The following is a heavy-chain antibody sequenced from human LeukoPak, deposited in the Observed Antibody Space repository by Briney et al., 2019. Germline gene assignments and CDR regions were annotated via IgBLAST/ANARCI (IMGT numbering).Heavy chain of an antibody. Sequence: ASVKVSCKASGYTSTSYDINWVRQATGQGLEWMGWMNPNSGNTGYAQKFQGRVTMTRNTSISTAYMELSSLRSEDTAVYYCARATHGYYYYYGMDVWGQGTTVTVSS. CDR2: MNPNSGNT. CDR3: ARATHGYYYYYGMDV. J-gene: IGHJ6*02. V-gene: IGHV1-8*01. CDR1: GYTSTSYD.